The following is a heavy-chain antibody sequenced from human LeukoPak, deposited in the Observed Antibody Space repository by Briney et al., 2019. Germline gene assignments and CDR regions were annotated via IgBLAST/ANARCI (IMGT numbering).Heavy chain of an antibody. J-gene: IGHJ4*02. V-gene: IGHV1-2*02. Sequence: VASVKVSCKASGYTFTGYYMHWVRQAPGQGLEGMGWINPNSGGTNYAQKFQGRVTMTRDTSISTAYMELSRLRSDDTAVYYCARSFIAAAVLGDYFDYWGQGTLVTVSS. D-gene: IGHD6-25*01. CDR2: INPNSGGT. CDR3: ARSFIAAAVLGDYFDY. CDR1: GYTFTGYY.